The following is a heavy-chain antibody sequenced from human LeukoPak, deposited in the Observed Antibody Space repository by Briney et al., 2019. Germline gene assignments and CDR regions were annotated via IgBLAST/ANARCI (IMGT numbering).Heavy chain of an antibody. CDR2: IKQDGSEK. CDR3: ARMAGAGYYFYMDV. V-gene: IGHV3-7*03. D-gene: IGHD6-19*01. J-gene: IGHJ6*03. Sequence: GGSLRLSCAASGFTFSSYWMSWVRQAPGKGLEWVANIKQDGSEKYYVDSVKGRFPISRDNAKNSLFLQMNSLRVEDTALYYCARMAGAGYYFYMDVWGKGTTVSVSS. CDR1: GFTFSSYW.